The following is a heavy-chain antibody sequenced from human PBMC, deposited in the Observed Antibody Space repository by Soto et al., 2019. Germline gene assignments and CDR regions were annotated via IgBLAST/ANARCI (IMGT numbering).Heavy chain of an antibody. V-gene: IGHV1-69*13. CDR3: ARDAAESRFDY. D-gene: IGHD2-15*01. Sequence: SVKVSCKASGGTFSGYAISWVRQAPGQGLEWVGGIIPIFGTANYAQKLQGRVTITADESTSTAYMELSSLRSEDTAVYYCARDAAESRFDYWGQGTLVTVSS. CDR2: IIPIFGTA. J-gene: IGHJ4*02. CDR1: GGTFSGYA.